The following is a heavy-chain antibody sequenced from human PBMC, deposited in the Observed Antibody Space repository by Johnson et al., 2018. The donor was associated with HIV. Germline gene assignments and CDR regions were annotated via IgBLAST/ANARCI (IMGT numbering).Heavy chain of an antibody. D-gene: IGHD5-18*01. V-gene: IGHV3-66*01. CDR1: GFTFSTYW. J-gene: IGHJ3*02. CDR2: IYSGGST. Sequence: MQLVESGGGLVQPGGSLRLSCAASGFTFSTYWMSWVRQAPGKGLEWVSVIYSGGSTYYADSVKGRFTISRDNSKNTLYLQMNSLRAEDTAVYYCARDGGIQLWSAFDIWGQGTMVTVSS. CDR3: ARDGGIQLWSAFDI.